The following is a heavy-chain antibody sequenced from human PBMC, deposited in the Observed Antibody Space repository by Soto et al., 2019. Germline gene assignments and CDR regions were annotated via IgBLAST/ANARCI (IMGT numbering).Heavy chain of an antibody. J-gene: IGHJ2*01. V-gene: IGHV1-69*02. CDR2: IIPILGIA. CDR3: ARGGGGSYEYRDWYFDL. CDR1: GGTFSSYT. Sequence: QVQLVQSGAEVKKPGSSVKVSCKASGGTFSSYTISWVRQAPGQGREWMGRIIPILGIANYAQKFQGRVKITAAKSTSTAYMELRRLRSEDTGVYYCARGGGGSYEYRDWYFDLWGRCTLVTVSS. D-gene: IGHD2-2*01.